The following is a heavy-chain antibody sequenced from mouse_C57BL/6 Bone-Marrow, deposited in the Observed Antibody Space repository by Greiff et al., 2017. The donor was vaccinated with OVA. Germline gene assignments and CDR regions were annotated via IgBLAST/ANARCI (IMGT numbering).Heavy chain of an antibody. J-gene: IGHJ2*01. D-gene: IGHD1-1*02. CDR1: GFNIKNTY. CDR3: ARRWVGDYFDY. Sequence: EVKVVESVAELVRPGASVKLSCTASGFNIKNTYMHWVKQRPEQGLEWIGRIDPANGNTKYAPKFQGKATIAADTSSNTAYLQLSSLTSEDTAIYYCARRWVGDYFDYWGQGTTLTVSS. CDR2: IDPANGNT. V-gene: IGHV14-3*01.